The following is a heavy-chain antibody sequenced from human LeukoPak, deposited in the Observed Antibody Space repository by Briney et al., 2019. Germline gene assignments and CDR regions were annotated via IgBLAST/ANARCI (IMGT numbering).Heavy chain of an antibody. D-gene: IGHD3-3*01. Sequence: ASVKVSCKSYGYTITSYFMHWVRQAPGQGLEWMGIINPSGGSTNYAQKFQGRVTMTRDTSTSTVYMELSRLRSEDTAVYYCARGDHVRIYAESAFDIWGQGTKVTVSS. J-gene: IGHJ3*02. V-gene: IGHV1-46*01. CDR3: ARGDHVRIYAESAFDI. CDR1: GYTITSYF. CDR2: INPSGGST.